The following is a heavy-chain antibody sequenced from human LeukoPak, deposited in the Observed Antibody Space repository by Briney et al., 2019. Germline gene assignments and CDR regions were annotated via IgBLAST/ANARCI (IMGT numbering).Heavy chain of an antibody. D-gene: IGHD5-12*01. CDR3: AKGGGYEAQYYYYYLDV. J-gene: IGHJ6*03. V-gene: IGHV3-30*02. Sequence: HPGGSLRLSCAASGFTFISYGMHWVRQAPGKGLEWVAFIRYDGSNKYYADSMKGRFTISRDNSKNTLYLQMKSLRAEDTAVYYCAKGGGYEAQYYYYYLDVWGKGTTVTISS. CDR2: IRYDGSNK. CDR1: GFTFISYG.